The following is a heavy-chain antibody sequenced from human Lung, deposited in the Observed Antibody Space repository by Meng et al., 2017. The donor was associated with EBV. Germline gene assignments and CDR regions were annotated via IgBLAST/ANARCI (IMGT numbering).Heavy chain of an antibody. J-gene: IGHJ4*02. D-gene: IGHD7-27*01. CDR1: GFTFSDYY. CDR3: KSNCDKGH. CDR2: ISSRGGYT. V-gene: IGHV3-11*05. Sequence: QVQLVESGGGLVKSGGSLRPSCVASGFTFSDYYMTWIRQAPGKGLEWLSYISSRGGYTDSADSVKGRFTISRDKSKNTLYLQMNSLRAEDTAVYYCKSNCDKGHWGQGTLVTVSS.